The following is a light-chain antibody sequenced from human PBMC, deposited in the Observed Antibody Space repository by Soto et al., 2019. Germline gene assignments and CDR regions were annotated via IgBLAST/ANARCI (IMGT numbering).Light chain of an antibody. V-gene: IGLV1-51*01. CDR3: EAWDGSWNAVL. CDR2: DNS. Sequence: QAVMTQPPSGSAAPRQKVTLSCSASISNIWNNFVAWYQQFPGTAPKLLIYDNSKRPSGIPDRFSASKSGTSAILGITGLQTGDEADYYCEAWDGSWNAVLFGGGTK. CDR1: ISNIWNNF. J-gene: IGLJ2*01.